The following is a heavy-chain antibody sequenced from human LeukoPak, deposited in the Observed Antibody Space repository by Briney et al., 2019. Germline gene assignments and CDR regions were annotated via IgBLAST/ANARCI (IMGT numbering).Heavy chain of an antibody. Sequence: ASVKVSCKASGYTFTSYDINWVRQATGQGLEWMGWMNPNSGNTGYAQKFQGRVTITRNTSLSTAYMELSSLRSEDTAVYYCARAQHYDFWSGYPYYMDVWGKGTTVTVSS. CDR3: ARAQHYDFWSGYPYYMDV. V-gene: IGHV1-8*03. D-gene: IGHD3-3*01. J-gene: IGHJ6*03. CDR2: MNPNSGNT. CDR1: GYTFTSYD.